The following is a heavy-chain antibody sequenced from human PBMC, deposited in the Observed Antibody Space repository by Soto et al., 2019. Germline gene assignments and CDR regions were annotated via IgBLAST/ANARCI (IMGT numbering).Heavy chain of an antibody. CDR2: ITSSSSYI. CDR1: GFTFSLYS. J-gene: IGHJ4*02. D-gene: IGHD3-22*01. Sequence: GSLRLSCAASGFTFSLYSMIWVRQAPGKGLEWVASITSSSSYIYYEDSLKGRFTISRDNAKNSLFLQLDSLRAEDTAVYFCVRARSTDSRPDYWGQGILVTGSS. CDR3: VRARSTDSRPDY. V-gene: IGHV3-21*01.